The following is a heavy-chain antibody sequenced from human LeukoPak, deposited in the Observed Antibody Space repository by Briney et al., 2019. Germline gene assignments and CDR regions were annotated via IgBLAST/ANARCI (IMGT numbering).Heavy chain of an antibody. CDR2: IYYSGST. Sequence: PSETLSLTCTVSGGSISSYYWSWIRQPPGKGLEWIGYIYYSGSTNYNPSLKSRVTISVDTSKNQFSLKLSSVTAADTAVYYCAKWGSSWYHGMGVWGQGTTVTVSS. D-gene: IGHD6-13*01. CDR3: AKWGSSWYHGMGV. CDR1: GGSISSYY. J-gene: IGHJ6*02. V-gene: IGHV4-59*01.